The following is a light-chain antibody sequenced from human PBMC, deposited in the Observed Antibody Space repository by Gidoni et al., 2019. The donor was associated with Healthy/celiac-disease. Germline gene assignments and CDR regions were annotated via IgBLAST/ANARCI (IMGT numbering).Light chain of an antibody. CDR1: QSLLWRSDNRYY. J-gene: IGKJ2*01. CDR3: QHYWTHLGA. Sequence: DIVLTQSPDPLIVSLGERATIKCKSSQSLLWRSDNRYYLSWFQQRPGQPPKLLISWASMRESGVPERFIGSESGTDFTLTITSLQAEDVAVYYCQHYWTHLGAFGQGTKLEI. V-gene: IGKV4-1*01. CDR2: WAS.